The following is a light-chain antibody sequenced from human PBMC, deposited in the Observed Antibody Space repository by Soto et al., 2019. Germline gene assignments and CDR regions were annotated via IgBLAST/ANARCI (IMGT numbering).Light chain of an antibody. CDR3: QQSHSVPLT. CDR2: AAS. V-gene: IGKV1-39*01. CDR1: QSISNY. J-gene: IGKJ4*01. Sequence: DIQMTQSPSSLSASVGDRVIITCRTSQSISNYLNWYQHKPGKAPKVLISAASNLQSGVPSRFSGSGAGTDFTLTISSLQPEDFATYFCQQSHSVPLTFGGGTKVEI.